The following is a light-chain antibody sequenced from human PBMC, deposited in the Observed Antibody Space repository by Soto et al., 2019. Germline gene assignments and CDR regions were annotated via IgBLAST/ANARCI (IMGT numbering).Light chain of an antibody. CDR3: QQYADWPRT. J-gene: IGKJ1*01. V-gene: IGKV3-15*01. CDR2: GAS. CDR1: QSVRSSH. Sequence: EIVLTQSPGTLSLSPGERATLSCRASQSVRSSHLVWYQQKPGQAPRLLIYGASTRATGIPARFSGSGSGTEFTLTISSLQSGDFAVYYCQQYADWPRTFGQGTKVDIK.